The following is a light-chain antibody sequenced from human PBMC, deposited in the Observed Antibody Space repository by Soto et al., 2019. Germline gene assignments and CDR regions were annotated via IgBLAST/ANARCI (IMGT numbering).Light chain of an antibody. V-gene: IGLV1-47*01. CDR2: RDN. Sequence: QFVLTQPPSASETPGQIVTISCSGSSSNIGSNYVYWYQQLPGTAPKVFIFRDNQRPSGVPDRFSGSKSGTSASLAISGLRSEDEADYYCAAWDDSLSGHYVFGTGTKVTVL. J-gene: IGLJ1*01. CDR3: AAWDDSLSGHYV. CDR1: SSNIGSNY.